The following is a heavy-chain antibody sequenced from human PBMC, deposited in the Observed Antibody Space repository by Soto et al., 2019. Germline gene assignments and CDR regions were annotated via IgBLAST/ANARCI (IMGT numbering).Heavy chain of an antibody. CDR2: INDSGST. CDR3: QGGDF. D-gene: IGHD3-16*01. J-gene: IGHJ4*02. CDR1: GGSFRGYF. V-gene: IGHV4-34*01. Sequence: SETLSLTCAVSGGSFRGYFWSWIRQSPDKGLEWIGEINDSGSTYYNPSFKSRLTISVDTSTSQISLRLTSVTAAASAVYYCQGGDFWGQGTRVAV.